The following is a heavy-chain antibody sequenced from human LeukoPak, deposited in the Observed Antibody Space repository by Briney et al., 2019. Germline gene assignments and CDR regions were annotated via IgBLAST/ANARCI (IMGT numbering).Heavy chain of an antibody. CDR3: ARDKGREEDYDILTGLYYYYYYMDV. CDR1: GYTFTDYY. J-gene: IGHJ6*03. CDR2: INPHSGGT. Sequence: ASVKVSCKASGYTFTDYYMHWVRQAPGQGLEWMGWINPHSGGTDHAQKFQGRVTMTRDTSISTAYMELSRLRSDDTAVYYCARDKGREEDYDILTGLYYYYYYMDVWGKGTTVTISS. V-gene: IGHV1-2*02. D-gene: IGHD3-9*01.